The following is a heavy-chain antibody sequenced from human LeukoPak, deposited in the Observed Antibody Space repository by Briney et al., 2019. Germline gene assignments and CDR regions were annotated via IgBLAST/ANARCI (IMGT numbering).Heavy chain of an antibody. D-gene: IGHD3-22*01. CDR1: GFTFSRYA. CDR2: ISGSGGST. J-gene: IGHJ4*02. Sequence: PGGSLRLSCAASGFTFSRYAMSWVRQAPGKGLEWVSVISGSGGSTYYADSVKGRFTISRDNSKNTLYLQMNSLRAEDTAGYYCAKSIGSGSYYVRYYWGQGTLVTVSS. CDR3: AKSIGSGSYYVRYY. V-gene: IGHV3-23*01.